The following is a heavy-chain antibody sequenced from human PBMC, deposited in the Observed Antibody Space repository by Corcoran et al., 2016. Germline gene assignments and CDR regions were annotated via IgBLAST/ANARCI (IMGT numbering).Heavy chain of an antibody. V-gene: IGHV1-18*01. J-gene: IGHJ3*02. D-gene: IGHD3-22*01. CDR1: GYTFTSYG. Sequence: QVQLVQSGAEVKKPGASVKVSCKASGYTFTSYGISWVRQAPGQGLEWMGWISAYNGNTNYAQKLQGRVTMTTDTSTSTAYMELRSLRSDDTAVYYCERDRGTMIVVVIPDAFDIWGQGTMVTVSS. CDR3: ERDRGTMIVVVIPDAFDI. CDR2: ISAYNGNT.